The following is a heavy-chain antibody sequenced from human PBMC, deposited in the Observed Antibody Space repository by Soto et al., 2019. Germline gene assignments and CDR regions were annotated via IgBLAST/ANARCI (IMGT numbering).Heavy chain of an antibody. D-gene: IGHD3-3*01. CDR3: AREERITIFGVVISYYYYMDV. V-gene: IGHV4-59*01. CDR2: IYYSGST. CDR1: GGSISSYY. Sequence: PSETLSLTCTVSGGSISSYYWSWIRQPPGKGLEWIGYIYYSGSTNYNPSLKSRVTISVDTSKNQFSLKLSSVTAADTAVYYCAREERITIFGVVISYYYYMDVWGKGTTVTVSS. J-gene: IGHJ6*03.